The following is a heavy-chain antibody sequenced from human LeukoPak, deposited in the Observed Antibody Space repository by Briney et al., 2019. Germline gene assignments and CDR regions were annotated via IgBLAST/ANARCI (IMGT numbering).Heavy chain of an antibody. CDR2: INPNSGGT. D-gene: IGHD3-22*01. J-gene: IGHJ4*02. CDR1: GYTFTVYY. V-gene: IGHV1-2*06. Sequence: ASVKVSCKASGYTFTVYYMHWVRQAPGQGLEWMGRINPNSGGTNYAQKFQGRVTMTRDTSISTAYMELSRLRSDDTAVYYCARVAYYYDSSGKGAIDYWGQGTLVTVSS. CDR3: ARVAYYYDSSGKGAIDY.